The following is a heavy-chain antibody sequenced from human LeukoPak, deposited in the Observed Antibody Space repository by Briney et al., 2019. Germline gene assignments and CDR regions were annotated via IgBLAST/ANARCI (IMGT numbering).Heavy chain of an antibody. V-gene: IGHV4-39*01. CDR3: ARLRGDIAAIPSHYYYYYYGMDV. D-gene: IGHD6-13*01. J-gene: IGHJ6*02. Sequence: TSETLSLTCTVSGGSISSSSYYWGWIRQPPGKGLEWIGSIYYSGSTYYNPSLKSRVTISVDTSKNQFSLKLSSVTAADTAVYYCARLRGDIAAIPSHYYYYYYGMDVWGQGTTVTVSS. CDR1: GGSISSSSYY. CDR2: IYYSGST.